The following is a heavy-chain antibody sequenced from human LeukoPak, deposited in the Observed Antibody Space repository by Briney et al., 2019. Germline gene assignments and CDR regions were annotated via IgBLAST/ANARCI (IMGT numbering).Heavy chain of an antibody. CDR1: GYTFTSYG. V-gene: IGHV1-18*01. CDR3: ARDEARYSSGYYPNWFDP. CDR2: ISGYNGYT. Sequence: GASVKVSFKAPGYTFTSYGISWVRQAPGQGLEWMGWISGYNGYTHYANNHQGRVTMTTDTSTSTAYMELRSLRSDDTAVYYCARDEARYSSGYYPNWFDPWGQGTLVTVSS. J-gene: IGHJ5*02. D-gene: IGHD3-22*01.